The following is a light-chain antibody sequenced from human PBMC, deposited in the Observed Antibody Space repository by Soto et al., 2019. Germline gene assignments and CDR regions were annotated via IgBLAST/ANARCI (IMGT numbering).Light chain of an antibody. V-gene: IGLV2-14*03. CDR1: SNDVGAFNY. Sequence: QSALTQPASVSGAPGQSITISCTGTSNDVGAFNYVSWYQQHPGRAPKVIIYDVNNRPSGVSDRFSGSKSGNTASLTISGLQAEDEADYYCSSYTNTDSWVFGGGTKVTVL. CDR3: SSYTNTDSWV. CDR2: DVN. J-gene: IGLJ3*02.